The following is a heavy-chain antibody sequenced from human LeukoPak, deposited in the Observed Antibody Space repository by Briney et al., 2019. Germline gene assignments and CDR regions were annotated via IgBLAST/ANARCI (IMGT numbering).Heavy chain of an antibody. J-gene: IGHJ4*02. CDR2: ITGSGANT. D-gene: IGHD3-22*01. Sequence: GGSLTLSCAGSGFSFSTYSMNWVRQAPGKGLEWVSGITGSGANTYYADSVKGRFTISRDNSKNTLYLRMNSLRAEDTAVYYCYYYDSSGFYPQTKIDYWGQGALVTVSS. V-gene: IGHV3-23*01. CDR1: GFSFSTYS. CDR3: YYYDSSGFYPQTKIDY.